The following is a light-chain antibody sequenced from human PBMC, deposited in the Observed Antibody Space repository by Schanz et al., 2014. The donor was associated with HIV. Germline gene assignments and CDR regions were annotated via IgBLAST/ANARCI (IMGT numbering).Light chain of an antibody. CDR3: QSYDVSLSGKV. Sequence: QSVLTQPPSASETPGQRVTISCSGSSSNVGSNAVNWYHHLPGAAPKLLIYSNNQRPSGVPDRFSGSKSGTSASLAITGLQADDEAAYYCQSYDVSLSGKVFGGGTKLTVL. CDR2: SNN. J-gene: IGLJ2*01. V-gene: IGLV1-44*01. CDR1: SSNVGSNA.